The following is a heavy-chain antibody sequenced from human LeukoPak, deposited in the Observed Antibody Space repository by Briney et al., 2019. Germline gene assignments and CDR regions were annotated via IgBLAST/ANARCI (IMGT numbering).Heavy chain of an antibody. CDR3: AKERIVVVPRPSGYFDY. D-gene: IGHD3-22*01. Sequence: GGSLRLSCAASGFTFSSYAMSWVRQAPGKGLEWVSAISGSGGSTYYADSVKGRFTISRDNSKNTLYLQMNSLRAEDTAVYYCAKERIVVVPRPSGYFDYWGQGTLVTVSS. V-gene: IGHV3-23*01. CDR2: ISGSGGST. J-gene: IGHJ4*02. CDR1: GFTFSSYA.